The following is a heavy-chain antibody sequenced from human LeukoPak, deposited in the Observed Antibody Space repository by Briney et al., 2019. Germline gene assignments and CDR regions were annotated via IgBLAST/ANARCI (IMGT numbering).Heavy chain of an antibody. CDR1: GGSINTYY. Sequence: SETLSLTCTVSGGSINTYYWSWIRQPPGKGLEWIGFTYYTGSTNYNPSLKSRVTVSVDTSKNQFSLKLSSVTAADTAVYYCARHPGSYAGSAYFNYWGHETLVTVSS. J-gene: IGHJ4*01. CDR3: ARHPGSYAGSAYFNY. D-gene: IGHD2-15*01. CDR2: TYYTGST. V-gene: IGHV4-59*08.